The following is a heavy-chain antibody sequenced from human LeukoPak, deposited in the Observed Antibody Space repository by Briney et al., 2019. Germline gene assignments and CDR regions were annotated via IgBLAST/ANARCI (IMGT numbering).Heavy chain of an antibody. Sequence: GGSLRLSCAASGFTFGDYAMHWVRQAPGKGLEWVSGISWNSGSIGYADSVKGRFTISRDNAKNSLYLQMNSLRAEDTALYYCAKDMVAAAGTGGVDYWGQGTLVTVSS. V-gene: IGHV3-9*01. CDR1: GFTFGDYA. J-gene: IGHJ4*02. D-gene: IGHD6-13*01. CDR2: ISWNSGSI. CDR3: AKDMVAAAGTGGVDY.